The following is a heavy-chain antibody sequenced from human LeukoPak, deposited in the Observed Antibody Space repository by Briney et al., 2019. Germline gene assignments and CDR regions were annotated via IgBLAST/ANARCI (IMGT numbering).Heavy chain of an antibody. CDR3: ARGGHIVVATGSYFDY. CDR1: GFTFSNYY. CDR2: ISSSGSTI. J-gene: IGHJ4*02. D-gene: IGHD2-21*02. V-gene: IGHV3-11*01. Sequence: GGSLRLSCAASGFTFSNYYMSWIRQAPGKGLEWVSYISSSGSTIYYADSVKGRFTISRDNAKNSLYLQMNSLRAEDTAVYYCARGGHIVVATGSYFDYWGQGTLVTVSS.